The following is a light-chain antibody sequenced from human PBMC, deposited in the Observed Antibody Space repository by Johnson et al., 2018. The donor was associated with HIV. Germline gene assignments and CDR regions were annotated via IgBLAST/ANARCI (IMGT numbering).Light chain of an antibody. Sequence: QSVLTQPPSVSAAPGQKVTISCSGSSSNIGNNYISWYQQHPGTAPKLLIYYNNKRPSGIPDRFSGSKSGTSATLGITGPHTRDEADYYCGTWDSSLSAPYVFGTGTKVPVL. CDR3: GTWDSSLSAPYV. CDR2: YNN. V-gene: IGLV1-51*01. J-gene: IGLJ1*01. CDR1: SSNIGNNY.